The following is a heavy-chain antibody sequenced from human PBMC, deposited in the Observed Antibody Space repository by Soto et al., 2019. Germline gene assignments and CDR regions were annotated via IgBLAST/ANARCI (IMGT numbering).Heavy chain of an antibody. J-gene: IGHJ4*02. Sequence: ASAKISCKASVYTITSYAMHSVRQAPGQRLEWMGWINAGNGNTKYSQKFQGRVTITRDTSASTAYMELSSLRSEDTAVYYCARDLGGWPDYWGQGTLVTVSS. D-gene: IGHD2-15*01. CDR1: VYTITSYA. CDR3: ARDLGGWPDY. V-gene: IGHV1-3*01. CDR2: INAGNGNT.